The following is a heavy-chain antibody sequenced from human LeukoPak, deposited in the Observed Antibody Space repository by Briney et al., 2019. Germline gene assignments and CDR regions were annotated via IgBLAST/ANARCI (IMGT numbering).Heavy chain of an antibody. CDR3: ARLQYSGNSVGDFDY. CDR2: IYYSGST. Sequence: SETLSLTCTVSGGSISSYYWSWIRQPPGKGLEWIGYIYYSGSTNYNPSLKSRVTISVDTSKNQFSLKLSSVTAADTAVYYCARLQYSGNSVGDFDYWGQGTLVTVSS. J-gene: IGHJ4*02. V-gene: IGHV4-59*08. CDR1: GGSISSYY. D-gene: IGHD4-23*01.